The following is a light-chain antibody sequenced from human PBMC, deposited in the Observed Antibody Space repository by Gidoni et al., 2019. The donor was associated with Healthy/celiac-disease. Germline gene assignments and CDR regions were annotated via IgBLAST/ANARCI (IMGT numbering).Light chain of an antibody. CDR1: QSVSSY. V-gene: IGKV3-11*01. Sequence: EIVLTHSPATLSLSPGERATLSCRASQSVSSYLAWYQQKPGQAPRLLIDDASNRATGIPARFSGSGSGKDLTLTISSLEPEDCAVYYCQQRSNWPYTFGQGTKLEIK. CDR2: DAS. CDR3: QQRSNWPYT. J-gene: IGKJ2*01.